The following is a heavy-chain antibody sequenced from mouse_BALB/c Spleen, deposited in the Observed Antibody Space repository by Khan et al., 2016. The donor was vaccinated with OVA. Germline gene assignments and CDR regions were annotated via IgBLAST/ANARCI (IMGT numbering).Heavy chain of an antibody. CDR1: GDSITSGY. CDR3: ARSTYWYAFAY. Sequence: EVQLQESGPSLVKPSQTLSLTCSVTGDSITSGYWSWIRKFPGNKLEYMGYMIYTGYTDYNPSPKSRIVITRHTAKNQYYLQLHSVTAEYTATYYCARSTYWYAFAYWGQGTLVTVSA. D-gene: IGHD2-14*01. V-gene: IGHV3-8*02. CDR2: MIYTGYT. J-gene: IGHJ3*01.